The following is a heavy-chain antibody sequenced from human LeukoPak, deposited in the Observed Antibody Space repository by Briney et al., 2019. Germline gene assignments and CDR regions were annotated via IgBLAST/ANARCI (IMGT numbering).Heavy chain of an antibody. J-gene: IGHJ6*03. V-gene: IGHV6-1*01. Sequence: SQTLSLTCAISGDSVSSNSAAWNWIRQSPSRGLEWLGRTYYRSKWYNDYAVSVKSRITINPDTSKNQFSLQLNSVTPEDTAVYYCAREPEYSSSWRYYYYYYMDVWGKGTTVTVSS. CDR1: GDSVSSNSAA. D-gene: IGHD6-13*01. CDR2: TYYRSKWYN. CDR3: AREPEYSSSWRYYYYYYMDV.